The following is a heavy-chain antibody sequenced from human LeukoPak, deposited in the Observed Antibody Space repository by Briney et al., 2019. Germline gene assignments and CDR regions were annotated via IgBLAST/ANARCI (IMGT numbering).Heavy chain of an antibody. Sequence: SETLSLTCTVSGDSITSYYWTWIRQPPGKGLEWIGYIYYSGSTNYNPSLKSRVTISVGTSKNQFSLKLSSVTAADTAVYYCARHGGDYVWGSYRLSFDYWGQGTLVTVSS. CDR1: GDSITSYY. V-gene: IGHV4-59*08. D-gene: IGHD3-16*02. CDR2: IYYSGST. J-gene: IGHJ4*02. CDR3: ARHGGDYVWGSYRLSFDY.